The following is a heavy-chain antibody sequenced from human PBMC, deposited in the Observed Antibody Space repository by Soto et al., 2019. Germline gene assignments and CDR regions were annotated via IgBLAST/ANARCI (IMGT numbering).Heavy chain of an antibody. CDR2: INSDGSST. Sequence: EVQLVESGGGLVQPGGSLRLSCAASGFTFSSYWMHWVRQAPGKGLVWVSRINSDGSSTSYADSVKGRFTISRDNAKNTLYLQMNSLRAEDTAVYYCARSGSGGSCYDNYYYYGMDVWGQGTTVTVSS. CDR3: ARSGSGGSCYDNYYYYGMDV. J-gene: IGHJ6*02. V-gene: IGHV3-74*01. D-gene: IGHD2-15*01. CDR1: GFTFSSYW.